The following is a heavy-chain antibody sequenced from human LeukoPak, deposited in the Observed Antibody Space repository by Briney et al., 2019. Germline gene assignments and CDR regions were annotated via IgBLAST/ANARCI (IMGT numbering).Heavy chain of an antibody. CDR3: ARDSPYYYGSGSYYNYNRHFDY. J-gene: IGHJ4*02. CDR1: GYTFTSYG. D-gene: IGHD3-10*01. Sequence: GASVKVSCKASGYTFTSYGISWVRQAPGQGLEWMGWISAYNGNTNYAQKLQGRVTMTTDTSTSTAYMELRSLRSDDTAVYYCARDSPYYYGSGSYYNYNRHFDYWGQGTLVTVSS. CDR2: ISAYNGNT. V-gene: IGHV1-18*04.